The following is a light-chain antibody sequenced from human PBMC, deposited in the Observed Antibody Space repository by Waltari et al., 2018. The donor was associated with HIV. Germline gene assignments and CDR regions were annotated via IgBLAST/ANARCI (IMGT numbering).Light chain of an antibody. V-gene: IGKV1-33*01. Sequence: DIQMTQSPSSLPASIGDRVTITCPASQDIGNYLSWYQQKPGKAPTLLIFHASNLEAGVPSRFSGGGSGTLFTFTIASLQAEDIASYFCQQYHTLPLTFGGGSRVQIK. CDR2: HAS. CDR3: QQYHTLPLT. J-gene: IGKJ4*01. CDR1: QDIGNY.